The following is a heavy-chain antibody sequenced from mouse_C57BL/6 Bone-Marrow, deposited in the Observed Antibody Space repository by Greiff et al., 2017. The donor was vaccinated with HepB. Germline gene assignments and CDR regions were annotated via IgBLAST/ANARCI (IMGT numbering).Heavy chain of an antibody. Sequence: VQLQQSGAELVRPGASVKLSCTASGFNIKDDYMHWVKQRPEQGLEWIGWIDPENGDTEYASKFQGKATITADTSSNTAYLQLSSLTSEDTAVYYCTTLYYGYWYFDVWGTGTTVTVSS. V-gene: IGHV14-4*01. CDR3: TTLYYGYWYFDV. D-gene: IGHD2-1*01. J-gene: IGHJ1*03. CDR1: GFNIKDDY. CDR2: IDPENGDT.